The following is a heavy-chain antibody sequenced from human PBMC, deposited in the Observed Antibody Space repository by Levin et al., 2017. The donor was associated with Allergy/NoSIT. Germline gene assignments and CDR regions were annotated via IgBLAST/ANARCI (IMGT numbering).Heavy chain of an antibody. CDR1: GGSVSSISDY. CDR3: ARLRGGVQLWQA. J-gene: IGHJ5*02. Sequence: MTSETLSLTCTVSGGSVSSISDYWGWIRQPPGTGLEWIGTINKNGRTFYNPSLKSRVTISVATSENQFFLNLASGTATDTAVYYCARLRGGVQLWQAWGQGTLVTVSS. V-gene: IGHV4-39*01. CDR2: INKNGRT. D-gene: IGHD5-18*01.